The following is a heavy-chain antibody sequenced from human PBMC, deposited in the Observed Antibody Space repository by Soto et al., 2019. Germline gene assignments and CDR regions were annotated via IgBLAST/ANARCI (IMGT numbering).Heavy chain of an antibody. CDR3: ARSFYDILTGSGFYGMDV. D-gene: IGHD3-9*01. V-gene: IGHV3-48*02. CDR1: GFTFSSYS. Sequence: GGSLRLSCAASGFTFSSYSMNWVSQAPGKGLEWVSYISSSSSTIYYADSVKGRFTISRDNAKNSLYLQMNSLRDEDTAVYYCARSFYDILTGSGFYGMDVWGQGTTVTVSS. J-gene: IGHJ6*02. CDR2: ISSSSSTI.